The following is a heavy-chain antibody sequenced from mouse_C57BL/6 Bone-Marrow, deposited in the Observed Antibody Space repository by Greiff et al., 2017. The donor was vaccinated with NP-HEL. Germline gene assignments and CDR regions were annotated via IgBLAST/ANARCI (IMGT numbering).Heavy chain of an antibody. CDR2: IRNKANNHAT. V-gene: IGHV6-6*01. CDR3: YYDGRPWFAY. J-gene: IGHJ3*01. Sequence: EVKVEESGGGLVQPGGSMKLSCAASGFTFSDAWMDWVRQSPEKGLEWVAEIRNKANNHATYYAESVKGRFTISRDDSKSSVYLQMNSLRAEDTGIYYCYYDGRPWFAYWGQGTLVTVSA. CDR1: GFTFSDAW. D-gene: IGHD1-1*01.